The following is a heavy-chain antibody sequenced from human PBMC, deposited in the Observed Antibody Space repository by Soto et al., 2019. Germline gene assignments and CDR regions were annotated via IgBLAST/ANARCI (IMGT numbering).Heavy chain of an antibody. D-gene: IGHD2-21*01. CDR2: IIPMLGIA. CDR3: TIGNWSGEVFDI. Sequence: QVQLVQSGAEVKKPGSAVKVSCKDSGGTFSTYSMFWVRQAPGQGLEWMGRIIPMLGIANYAQKFQGRVTITADKSTGTAYMELSSLRSEDTALYYCTIGNWSGEVFDIWGQGTMVTVSS. V-gene: IGHV1-69*02. J-gene: IGHJ3*02. CDR1: GGTFSTYS.